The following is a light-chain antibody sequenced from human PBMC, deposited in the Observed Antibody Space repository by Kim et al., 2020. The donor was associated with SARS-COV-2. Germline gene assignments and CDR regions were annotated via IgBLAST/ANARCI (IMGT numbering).Light chain of an antibody. V-gene: IGKV3-20*01. J-gene: IGKJ2*03. CDR3: QQYGTSPYS. CDR2: GAS. Sequence: ESVLTQSPGTQSLSPGERATLSCRASQSVSSNSLVWYQQKPGQAPRLLMYGASNRATGIPDRFSGSGSGTDFTLTISRLEPEDFAVYYCQQYGTSPYSFGQGTKLEI. CDR1: QSVSSNS.